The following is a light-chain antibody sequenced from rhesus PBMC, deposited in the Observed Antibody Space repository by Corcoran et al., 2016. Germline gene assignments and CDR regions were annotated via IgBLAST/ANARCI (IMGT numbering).Light chain of an antibody. CDR3: YQHSSGYS. J-gene: IGKJ2*01. CDR2: GAS. CDR1: QSVSSY. V-gene: IGKV3-10*01. Sequence: QVILTQSPATLSLSPGERATLSCRASQSVSSYLAWYQQKPGQAPRLLIYGASSRATGIPDRFSVSGSGTDFTLTISSLEPEDVGVYHCYQHSSGYSFGQGTKVEIK.